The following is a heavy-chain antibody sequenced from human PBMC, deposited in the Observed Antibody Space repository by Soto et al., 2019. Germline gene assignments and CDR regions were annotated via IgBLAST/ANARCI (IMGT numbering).Heavy chain of an antibody. CDR1: GNTFTSYD. Sequence: ASVKVSCKASGNTFTSYDINWVRQATGHGLEWVGWINPNSGNIGYAQKFQGRVTMTRDTAIRTAYMEVSRLRSDDTAVYYCARGRASGSYYLLDYWGQGTLVTVSS. CDR3: ARGRASGSYYLLDY. D-gene: IGHD3-10*01. V-gene: IGHV1-8*01. CDR2: INPNSGNI. J-gene: IGHJ4*02.